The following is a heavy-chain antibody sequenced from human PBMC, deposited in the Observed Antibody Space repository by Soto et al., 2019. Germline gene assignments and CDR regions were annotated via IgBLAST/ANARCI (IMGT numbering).Heavy chain of an antibody. CDR3: AKTGAVAANYYYYGMDV. J-gene: IGHJ6*02. CDR1: GFTFSSYA. D-gene: IGHD6-19*01. Sequence: GGSLSLSCAASGFTFSSYAMSWVRQAPGKGLEWVSAISGSGGSTYYADSVKGRFTISRDNSKNTLYLQMNSLRAEDTAVYYCAKTGAVAANYYYYGMDVWGQGTTVTVSS. CDR2: ISGSGGST. V-gene: IGHV3-23*01.